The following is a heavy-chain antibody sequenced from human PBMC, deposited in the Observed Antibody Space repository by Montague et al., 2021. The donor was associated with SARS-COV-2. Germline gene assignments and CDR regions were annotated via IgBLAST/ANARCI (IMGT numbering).Heavy chain of an antibody. Sequence: SETLSLTCAVYSGSSSGYYWTWIRQSPGKGLEWIAEINHSGTTNYNFNPSLRSRVTISVDTSKSQFSLKLSSVTAADTGVYYCARWDPQTLTLIGLRGKAASDYWGQGTLVTVSS. CDR3: ARWDPQTLTLIGLRGKAASDY. J-gene: IGHJ4*02. CDR2: INHSGTT. CDR1: SGSSSGYY. D-gene: IGHD4-23*01. V-gene: IGHV4-34*01.